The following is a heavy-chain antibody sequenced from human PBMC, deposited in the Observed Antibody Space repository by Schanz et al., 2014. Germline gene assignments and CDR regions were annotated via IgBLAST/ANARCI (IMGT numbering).Heavy chain of an antibody. CDR2: LTGSGGGT. CDR1: GFTFSSYA. CDR3: ARAQGVIRLYYGVDG. J-gene: IGHJ6*02. D-gene: IGHD3-10*01. Sequence: EVQLVESGGGLVQPGGSLRLSCAASGFTFSSYAMSWVRQAPGKGPEWVSSLTGSGGGTYYADSVRGRFTISRDNSMNTVYLQMNSLRSDDAAVYYCARAQGVIRLYYGVDGWGQGTTVTVSS. V-gene: IGHV3-23*04.